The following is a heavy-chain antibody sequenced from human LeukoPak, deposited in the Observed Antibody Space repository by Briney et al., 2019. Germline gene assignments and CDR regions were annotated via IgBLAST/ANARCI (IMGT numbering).Heavy chain of an antibody. CDR2: IYSGGST. Sequence: GGSLRLSCAASGFTVSSNYMSWVRQAPGKGLEWVSVIYSGGSTYCADSVKGRFTISRDNPKNTLYLQLNSLRAEDTAVYYCARDSPSTFGGVISYFDYWGQGTLVTVSS. CDR1: GFTVSSNY. D-gene: IGHD3-16*02. V-gene: IGHV3-66*01. CDR3: ARDSPSTFGGVISYFDY. J-gene: IGHJ4*02.